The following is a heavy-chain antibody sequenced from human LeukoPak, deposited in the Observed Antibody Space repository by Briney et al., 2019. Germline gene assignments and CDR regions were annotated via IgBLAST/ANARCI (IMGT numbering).Heavy chain of an antibody. CDR3: TRHEDSSWYVYYYYYMDV. CDR1: GSTFSGSA. D-gene: IGHD6-13*01. CDR2: IRSKANSYAT. Sequence: QPGGSLRLPCAASGSTFSGSAMHWVRQASGKGLEWVGRIRSKANSYATAYAASVKGRFTISRDDSKNTAYLQMNSLKTEDTAVYYCTRHEDSSWYVYYYYYMDVWGKGTTVTVSS. J-gene: IGHJ6*03. V-gene: IGHV3-73*01.